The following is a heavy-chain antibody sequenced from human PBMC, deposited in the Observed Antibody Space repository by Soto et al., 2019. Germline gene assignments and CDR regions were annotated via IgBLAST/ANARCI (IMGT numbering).Heavy chain of an antibody. J-gene: IGHJ4*02. Sequence: GGSLRLSCAASGFPFSSCAMHWVRQAPGKGLEWVALISYDGSNKYYADSVKGRFTISRDNSKNTPYLQMNSLRAEDTAVYYCARDKRDLRFLEWSYYFDYWGQGTLVTSPQ. CDR3: ARDKRDLRFLEWSYYFDY. CDR1: GFPFSSCA. V-gene: IGHV3-30-3*01. D-gene: IGHD3-3*01. CDR2: ISYDGSNK.